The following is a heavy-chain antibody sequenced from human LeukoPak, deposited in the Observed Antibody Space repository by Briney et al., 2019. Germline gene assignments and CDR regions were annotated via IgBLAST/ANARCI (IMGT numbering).Heavy chain of an antibody. CDR2: ISYDGSNK. Sequence: GGSLRLSCAASGFTFSSYGMHWVRQAPGKGLEWVAVISYDGSNKYYADSVKGRFTISRDNSKNTLYLQMNSLRAEDTAVNYCAKALGTYYYYGMDVWGQGTTVTVSS. CDR3: AKALGTYYYYGMDV. D-gene: IGHD7-27*01. V-gene: IGHV3-30*18. J-gene: IGHJ6*02. CDR1: GFTFSSYG.